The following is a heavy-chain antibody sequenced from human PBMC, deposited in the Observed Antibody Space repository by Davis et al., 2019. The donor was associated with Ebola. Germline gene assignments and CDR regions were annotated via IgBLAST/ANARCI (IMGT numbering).Heavy chain of an antibody. CDR2: ISSSSSYI. D-gene: IGHD6-13*01. CDR1: GFTFSSYA. Sequence: GESLKISCAASGFTFSSYAMTWVRQAPGKGLEWVSSISSSSSYIYYADSVKGRFTISRDNAKNSLYLQMNSLRAEDTAVYYCARGDGIAAAGTGFDYWGQGTLVTVSS. CDR3: ARGDGIAAAGTGFDY. V-gene: IGHV3-21*01. J-gene: IGHJ4*02.